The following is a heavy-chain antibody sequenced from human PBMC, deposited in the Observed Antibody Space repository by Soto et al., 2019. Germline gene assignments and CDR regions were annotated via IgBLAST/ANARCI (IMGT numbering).Heavy chain of an antibody. CDR2: ISGHNGHT. D-gene: IGHD6-19*01. CDR1: GYNFTTYG. J-gene: IGHJ4*02. Sequence: QVQLVQSGAEVKKPGASVKVSCKTSGYNFTTYGVSWVRQAPGQGLEWMGWISGHNGHTNYAQTFQGRVTMTTDTATTSAYMELRSLRSDDTAVYYRARYQPYSTGYYYFDHCGQGTLAIVTS. V-gene: IGHV1-18*01. CDR3: ARYQPYSTGYYYFDH.